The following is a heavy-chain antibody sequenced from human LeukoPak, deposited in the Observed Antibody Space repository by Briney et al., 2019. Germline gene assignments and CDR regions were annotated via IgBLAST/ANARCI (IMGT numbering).Heavy chain of an antibody. CDR1: GFKFSDHY. V-gene: IGHV3-23*01. D-gene: IGHD6-19*01. J-gene: IGHJ4*02. Sequence: PGGSLRLSCAASGFKFSDHYIDWVRQAPGKGLEGVSAISGSGGSTYYADSVKGRFTISRDNSKNTLYLQMNSLRAEDTAVYYCAKSRGWYAGNYFDYWGQGTLVTVSS. CDR2: ISGSGGST. CDR3: AKSRGWYAGNYFDY.